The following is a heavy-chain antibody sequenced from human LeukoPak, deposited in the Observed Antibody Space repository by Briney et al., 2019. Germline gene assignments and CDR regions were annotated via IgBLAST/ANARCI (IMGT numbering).Heavy chain of an antibody. J-gene: IGHJ6*02. CDR2: ISSSGSTT. D-gene: IGHD3-9*01. Sequence: GGSLRLSCAASGFTFSDYYMSWIRQAPGKGLEWVSYISSSGSTTYYADSVKGRFTISRDNAKNSLYLQMNSLRAEDTAVYYCARSYDILTGYYSRYYYYGMDVWGQGTTVTVSS. V-gene: IGHV3-11*01. CDR1: GFTFSDYY. CDR3: ARSYDILTGYYSRYYYYGMDV.